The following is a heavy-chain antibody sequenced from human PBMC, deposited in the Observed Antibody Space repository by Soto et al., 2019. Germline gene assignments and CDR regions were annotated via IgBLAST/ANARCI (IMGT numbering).Heavy chain of an antibody. Sequence: GGSLRLSCAASGFTFSSYAMHWVRQAPGKGLEWVAVISYDGSNKYYADSVKGRFTISRDNSKNTLYLQMNSLRAEDTAVYYCARVEEGAVAAYGMDVWGQGTTVTVSS. CDR3: ARVEEGAVAAYGMDV. D-gene: IGHD6-19*01. CDR2: ISYDGSNK. CDR1: GFTFSSYA. J-gene: IGHJ6*02. V-gene: IGHV3-30-3*01.